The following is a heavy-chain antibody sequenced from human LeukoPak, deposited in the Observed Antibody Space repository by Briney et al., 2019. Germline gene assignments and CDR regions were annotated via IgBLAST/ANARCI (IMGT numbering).Heavy chain of an antibody. CDR3: ARDRGYYDYVWGSYRSPYYYYGMDV. V-gene: IGHV3-23*01. Sequence: PGGPLRLSCAASGFTFSSYAMSWVRQAPGKGLEWVSAISGSGGSTYYADSVKGRFTISRDNSKNTLYLQMNSLRAEDTAVYYCARDRGYYDYVWGSYRSPYYYYGMDVWGQGTTVTVSS. J-gene: IGHJ6*02. CDR1: GFTFSSYA. CDR2: ISGSGGST. D-gene: IGHD3-16*02.